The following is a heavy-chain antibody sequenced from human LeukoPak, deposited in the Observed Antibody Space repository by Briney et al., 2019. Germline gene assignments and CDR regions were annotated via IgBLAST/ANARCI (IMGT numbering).Heavy chain of an antibody. CDR1: GYTFTGYY. CDR2: INPNSGGT. V-gene: IGHV1-2*02. J-gene: IGHJ4*02. Sequence: ASVKVSCKASGYTFTGYYIHWVRQAPGQGLEWMGWINPNSGGTNYAQKFQGRVTMARDTSISTAYMELSRLRSDDTAVYYCARDLDTRNYVDYWGQGTLVTVSS. CDR3: ARDLDTRNYVDY. D-gene: IGHD5-18*01.